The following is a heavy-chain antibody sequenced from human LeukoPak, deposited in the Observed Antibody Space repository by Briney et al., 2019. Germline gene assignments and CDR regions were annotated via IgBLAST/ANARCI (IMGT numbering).Heavy chain of an antibody. V-gene: IGHV3-48*01. CDR3: AKDLMVRGGLFDY. CDR1: GFTFSSYS. D-gene: IGHD3-10*01. J-gene: IGHJ4*02. Sequence: QTGGSLRLSCAASGFTFSSYSMNWVRQAPGKGLEWVSYISSSSSTIYYADSVKGRFTISRDNSKNTLYLQMNSLRAEDTAVYYCAKDLMVRGGLFDYWGQGTLVTVSS. CDR2: ISSSSSTI.